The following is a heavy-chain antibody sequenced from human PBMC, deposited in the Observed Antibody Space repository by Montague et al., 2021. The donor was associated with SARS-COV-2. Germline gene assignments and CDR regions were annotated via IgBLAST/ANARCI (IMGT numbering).Heavy chain of an antibody. CDR3: ARGRQHFNMIVVVMTGGEYYFDY. V-gene: IGHV4-34*01. CDR1: GGSFSDYY. J-gene: IGHJ4*02. Sequence: SETLSLTCAVYGGSFSDYYWSWIRQPPGKGLEWIGEINHRGTSKYNTSLKSRVSISLDTSKNQFSLYLSSVTAADTAEYYCARGRQHFNMIVVVMTGGEYYFDYWGQGTLVTVSS. CDR2: INHRGTS. D-gene: IGHD3-22*01.